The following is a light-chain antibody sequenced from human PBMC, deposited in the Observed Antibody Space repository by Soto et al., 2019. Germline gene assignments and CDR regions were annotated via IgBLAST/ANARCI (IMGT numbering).Light chain of an antibody. V-gene: IGKV3-11*01. CDR2: DAS. J-gene: IGKJ5*01. Sequence: EIVLTQSPATLSLSPGERATVSCRASQSASNNLGWYQQKAGQAPRLLIYDASNRATRIPARVSGSGSGTDFTLTSSSLEPEDFAVYYCQHGGTFGQGTRLEIK. CDR1: QSASNN. CDR3: QHGGT.